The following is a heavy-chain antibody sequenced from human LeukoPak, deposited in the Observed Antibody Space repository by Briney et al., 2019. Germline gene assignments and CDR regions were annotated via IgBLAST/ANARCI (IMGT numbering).Heavy chain of an antibody. V-gene: IGHV3-74*01. CDR1: GFTFSNYW. J-gene: IGHJ4*02. CDR3: ARSNQADDY. Sequence: GGSLRLSCAASGFTFSNYWMHWVRQVPGKGLVWVSRTNPGGSNTAYADPVKGRFTISRDNARNTLYLQMDSLRAEDTAVYYCARSNQADDYWGQGTLVTVSS. D-gene: IGHD1-14*01. CDR2: TNPGGSNT.